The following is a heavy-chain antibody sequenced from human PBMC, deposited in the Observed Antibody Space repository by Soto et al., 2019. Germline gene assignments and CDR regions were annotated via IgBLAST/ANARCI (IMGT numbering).Heavy chain of an antibody. CDR2: ISGSGTRA. J-gene: IGHJ6*01. Sequence: EVQVLESGGGLVQPGESLRLSCTASGFTFTTYDMNWVRQAPGKGLEWVSGISGSGTRAYYADSVKGRFTISRDNFKNTLYLQMNSLSAEDTAIYYCANRPRYYNLDVWGQGTTVTVS. CDR3: ANRPRYYNLDV. CDR1: GFTFTTYD. V-gene: IGHV3-23*01.